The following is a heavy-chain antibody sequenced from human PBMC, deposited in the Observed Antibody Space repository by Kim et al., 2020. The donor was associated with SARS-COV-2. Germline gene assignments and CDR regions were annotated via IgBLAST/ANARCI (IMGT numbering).Heavy chain of an antibody. CDR2: E. CDR3: TRDEVDTFDY. V-gene: IGHV1-69*06. D-gene: IGHD1-26*01. Sequence: EKNAQKFQGRVTSTADTSTNTVYMELSSLTVDDTAVYYCTRDEVDTFDYWGQGTLVTVSS. J-gene: IGHJ4*02.